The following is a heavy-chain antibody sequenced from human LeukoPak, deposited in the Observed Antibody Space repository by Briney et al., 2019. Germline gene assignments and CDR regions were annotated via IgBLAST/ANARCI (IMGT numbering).Heavy chain of an antibody. CDR1: GFTFSSYA. CDR3: AKKVGILGATGYIDY. J-gene: IGHJ4*02. CDR2: ISGSGGST. Sequence: GGSLRLSCAVSGFTFSSYAMSWVRQAPGKGLEWVSAISGSGGSTYYADSVKGRFTISRDNSKYTLFLQMNSLRAEDTAVYYCAKKVGILGATGYIDYCGQGTLVTVSS. V-gene: IGHV3-23*01. D-gene: IGHD1-26*01.